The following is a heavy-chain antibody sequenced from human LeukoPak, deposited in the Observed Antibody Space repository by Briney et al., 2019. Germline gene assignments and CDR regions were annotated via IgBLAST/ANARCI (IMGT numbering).Heavy chain of an antibody. V-gene: IGHV3-72*01. Sequence: GRSLRLSCEVAGFTFSNYAMSWVRQAPGKGLERVGRTRNKANSYTTEYAASVKGRFTISREDSKNSLYLQMNSLKTEDTAVYYCARVYYDSSGSKIDYWGQGTLVTVS. CDR2: TRNKANSYTT. CDR1: GFTFSNYA. D-gene: IGHD3-22*01. J-gene: IGHJ4*02. CDR3: ARVYYDSSGSKIDY.